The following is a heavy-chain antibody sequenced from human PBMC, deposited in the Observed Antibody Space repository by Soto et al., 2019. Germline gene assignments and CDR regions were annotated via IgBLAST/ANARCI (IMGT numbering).Heavy chain of an antibody. CDR1: GYTFTSYC. CDR2: ISAYNGNT. CDR3: ARTQYEAPAPLDY. J-gene: IGHJ4*02. Sequence: ASVKVSCKASGYTFTSYCMRWVRQAPGQGLEWMGWISAYNGNTNYAQKLQGRVTMTTDTSTSTAYMELRSLRSDDTAVYYCARTQYEAPAPLDYWGQGTLVTVSS. V-gene: IGHV1-18*01. D-gene: IGHD3-16*01.